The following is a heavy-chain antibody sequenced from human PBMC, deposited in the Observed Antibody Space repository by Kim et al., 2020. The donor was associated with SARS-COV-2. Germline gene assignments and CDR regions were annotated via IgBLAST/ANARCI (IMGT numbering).Heavy chain of an antibody. CDR1: GFTFSSYA. D-gene: IGHD2-2*01. Sequence: GGSLRLSCAASGFTFSSYAMSWVRQAPGKGLEWVSAISGSGGSTYYADSVKGRFTISRDNSKNTLYLQMNSLRAEDTAVYYCAKDHCSSTSCYSGDAFDIWGQGTMVTVSS. CDR3: AKDHCSSTSCYSGDAFDI. V-gene: IGHV3-23*01. J-gene: IGHJ3*02. CDR2: ISGSGGST.